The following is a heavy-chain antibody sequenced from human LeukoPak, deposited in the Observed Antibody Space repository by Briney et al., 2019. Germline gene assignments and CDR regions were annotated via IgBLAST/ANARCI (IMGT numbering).Heavy chain of an antibody. CDR3: ARMYSSSLDY. CDR2: TKQNGRVQ. Sequence: GGSLRLSCAASGFTLGHYWMSFVRQAPGKGLEWMANTKQNGRVQNYVDSVKGRFTISRDNAKNSLYLEMDSLRAEDTGVYYCARMYSSSLDYWGQGTLVTVSS. D-gene: IGHD6-13*01. J-gene: IGHJ4*02. CDR1: GFTLGHYW. V-gene: IGHV3-7*01.